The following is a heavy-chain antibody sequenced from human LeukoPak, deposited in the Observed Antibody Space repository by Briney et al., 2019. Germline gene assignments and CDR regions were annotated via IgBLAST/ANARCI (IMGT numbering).Heavy chain of an antibody. D-gene: IGHD6-19*01. Sequence: SETLSLTCTVFGYSISSGYFWAWIRQPPGKGLEWIGSIYYRGSTYYNPSLKSRVTISVDTSKNQFSLKLTSVTAADTAVYYCARSPYSTGWYVYWGQGTLVTVSS. CDR3: ARSPYSTGWYVY. CDR1: GYSISSGYF. J-gene: IGHJ4*02. CDR2: IYYRGST. V-gene: IGHV4-38-2*02.